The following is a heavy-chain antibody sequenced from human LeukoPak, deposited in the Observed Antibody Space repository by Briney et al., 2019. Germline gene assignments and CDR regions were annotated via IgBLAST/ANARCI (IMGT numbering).Heavy chain of an antibody. V-gene: IGHV3-23*01. Sequence: PGGSLRLSCAASGFTFSTYAMHWVRQAPGKGLEWVSAISASGGSTYYADSVRGRFTISRDNSKNTLYLQMNSLRAEDTAVYYCAKERTSQLPDYYFDYWGQGTLVTISS. J-gene: IGHJ4*02. D-gene: IGHD2-21*02. CDR1: GFTFSTYA. CDR2: ISASGGST. CDR3: AKERTSQLPDYYFDY.